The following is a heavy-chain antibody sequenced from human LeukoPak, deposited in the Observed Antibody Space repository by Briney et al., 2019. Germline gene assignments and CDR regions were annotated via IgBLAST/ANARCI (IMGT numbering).Heavy chain of an antibody. J-gene: IGHJ4*02. V-gene: IGHV3-23*01. CDR3: AKDLRPPYYYDSSGYGDY. CDR1: GFTFSSYA. CDR2: ISGSGGTT. Sequence: PGGSLRLSCAASGFTFSSYAMSWVRQAPGKGLEWVSSISGSGGTTYYADSVKGRFTISRDNSKNTLYLQMNSLRAEDTAVYYCAKDLRPPYYYDSSGYGDYWGQGTLVTVSS. D-gene: IGHD3-22*01.